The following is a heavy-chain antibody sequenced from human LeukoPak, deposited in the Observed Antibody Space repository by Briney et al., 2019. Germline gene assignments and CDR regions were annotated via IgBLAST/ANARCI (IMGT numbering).Heavy chain of an antibody. Sequence: SETLSLTCTVSGGSISSYYWTWIRQPPGKGLEWIGYIFYSGSTNYNPSLKSRVTISVDRSKNQFSLRLNYVTAADTAVYYCARQNEDGYSHYYMDVWGKGTTVTVSS. CDR3: ARQNEDGYSHYYMDV. J-gene: IGHJ6*03. CDR1: GGSISSYY. D-gene: IGHD5-24*01. V-gene: IGHV4-59*08. CDR2: IFYSGST.